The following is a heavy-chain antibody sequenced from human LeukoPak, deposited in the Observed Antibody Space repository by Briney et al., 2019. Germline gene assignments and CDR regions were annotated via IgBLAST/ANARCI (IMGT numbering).Heavy chain of an antibody. CDR3: TTGPDWGQFDS. CDR1: GFTFSSYS. J-gene: IGHJ4*02. D-gene: IGHD7-27*01. CDR2: IKKKNDGGTT. V-gene: IGHV3-15*01. Sequence: PGGSLRLSCAASGFTFSSYSMNWVRQAPGKGLEWVGRIKKKNDGGTTDYAGPVKGRFIISRQDSENTLYLQMNSLETEDTALYYCTTGPDWGQFDSWGQGTLVTVSS.